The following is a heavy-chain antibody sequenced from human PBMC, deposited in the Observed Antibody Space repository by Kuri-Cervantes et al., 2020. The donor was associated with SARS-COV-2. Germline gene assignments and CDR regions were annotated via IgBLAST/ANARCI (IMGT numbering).Heavy chain of an antibody. CDR3: ARDRPYCSGGSCFYAFDI. D-gene: IGHD2-15*01. CDR2: IYYSGST. CDR1: GGSISSSDYY. J-gene: IGHJ3*02. V-gene: IGHV4-39*07. Sequence: SETLSLTCNVSGGSISSSDYYWGWIHQPPGKGPEWIGTIYYSGSTYYISSLKSRVTISQDTSKNQFSLKLSSVTAADTAVYYCARDRPYCSGGSCFYAFDIWGQGTMVTVSS.